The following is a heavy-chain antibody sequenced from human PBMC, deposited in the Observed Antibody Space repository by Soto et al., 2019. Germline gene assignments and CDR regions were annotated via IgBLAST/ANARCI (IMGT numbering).Heavy chain of an antibody. V-gene: IGHV4-59*08. D-gene: IGHD1-7*01. CDR2: IYYSGST. CDR1: GGSISSYY. CDR3: ARLHRLELQVDY. Sequence: SETLSLTCTVSGGSISSYYWSWIRQPPGKGLEWIGYIYYSGSTNYNPSLKSRVTISVDTSKNQFSPKLSSVTAADTAVYYCARLHRLELQVDYWGQGTLVTVSS. J-gene: IGHJ4*02.